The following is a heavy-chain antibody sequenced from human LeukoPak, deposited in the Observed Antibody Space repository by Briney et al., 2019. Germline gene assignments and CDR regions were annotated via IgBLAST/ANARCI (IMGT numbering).Heavy chain of an antibody. CDR1: GFTFSSYG. D-gene: IGHD1-26*01. J-gene: IGHJ4*02. CDR3: ANSVGAIDYFDY. V-gene: IGHV3-33*06. Sequence: GGSLRLSCAASGFTFSSYGMHWVRQAPGKGLEWVAVIWYDGSNKYYADSVKGRFTISRDNSKNTLYLQMNSLRADDTAVYSCANSVGAIDYFDYWGQGTLVTVSS. CDR2: IWYDGSNK.